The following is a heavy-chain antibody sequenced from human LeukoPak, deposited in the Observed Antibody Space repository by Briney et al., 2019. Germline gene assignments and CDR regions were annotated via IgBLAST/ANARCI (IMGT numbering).Heavy chain of an antibody. V-gene: IGHV4-38-2*01. J-gene: IGHJ3*02. CDR3: ARHLEKGYCSGGSCYPDAFDI. Sequence: PSETLSLTCAVSGYSISSGYYWGWIRQPPGKGLEWIGSIYHSGSTYYNPSLKSRVTISVDTSKNQFSLELSSVTAADTAVYYCARHLEKGYCSGGSCYPDAFDIWGQGTMVTVSS. CDR1: GYSISSGYY. CDR2: IYHSGST. D-gene: IGHD2-15*01.